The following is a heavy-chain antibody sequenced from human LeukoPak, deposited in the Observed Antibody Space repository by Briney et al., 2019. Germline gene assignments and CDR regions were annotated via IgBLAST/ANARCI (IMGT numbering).Heavy chain of an antibody. V-gene: IGHV3-48*01. CDR1: GFTFNTYS. D-gene: IGHD3-10*01. CDR2: ISSRASTI. CDR3: PRAFKHYYYGSASYYTD. J-gene: IGHJ4*02. Sequence: PGGSLRLSCAASGFTFNTYSMNWVREAPGEGVEWVSYISSRASTIYYADSVKGGFTISRDNAKNSLYMQINRQRAEETAVYYCPRAFKHYYYGSASYYTDWGQGTLVTVSS.